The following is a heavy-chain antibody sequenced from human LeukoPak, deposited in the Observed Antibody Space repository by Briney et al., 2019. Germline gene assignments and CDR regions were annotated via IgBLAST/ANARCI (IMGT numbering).Heavy chain of an antibody. V-gene: IGHV4-59*01. CDR3: TRGRLRSAQDS. CDR2: ISYNEIT. Sequence: SETLSLTYTVSGGSISNDYWSWFRQPPGKGLEWVGCISYNEITNYNPSLKSRVTISVDTSRTQFSLKLFSVTAADTAVYYCTRGRLRSAQDSWGQGTLVTVSS. J-gene: IGHJ4*02. D-gene: IGHD6-6*01. CDR1: GGSISNDY.